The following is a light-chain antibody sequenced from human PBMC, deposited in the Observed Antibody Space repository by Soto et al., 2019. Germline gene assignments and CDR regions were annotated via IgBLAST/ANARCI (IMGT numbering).Light chain of an antibody. Sequence: EIVLTRSPGTLSLSPGERATLSCRASQSVSSSYLAWYQQKPGQAPRLLIYGASGRATGIPDRFSGSGSGTDFTLTISRLEPEDFAVYYCQQYGTSPPITFGQGTRLEI. CDR2: GAS. CDR1: QSVSSSY. CDR3: QQYGTSPPIT. V-gene: IGKV3-20*01. J-gene: IGKJ5*01.